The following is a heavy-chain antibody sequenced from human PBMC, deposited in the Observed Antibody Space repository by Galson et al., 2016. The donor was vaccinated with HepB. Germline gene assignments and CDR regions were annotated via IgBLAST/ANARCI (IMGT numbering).Heavy chain of an antibody. CDR2: ITSSSSTT. J-gene: IGHJ1*01. CDR3: ATGGSRGISDAFGF. D-gene: IGHD3-16*01. Sequence: SLRLSCAASGFSFSSHNMSWVRQAPGKGLEWVSYITSSSSTTNYADSVKGRFTISRDNAKNTLYLQMNSLSAEDTAVYYCATGGSRGISDAFGFWGQGTLVTVSP. V-gene: IGHV3-48*04. CDR1: GFSFSSHN.